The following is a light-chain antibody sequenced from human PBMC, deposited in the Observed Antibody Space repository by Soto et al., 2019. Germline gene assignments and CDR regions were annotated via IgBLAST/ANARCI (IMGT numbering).Light chain of an antibody. V-gene: IGLV2-14*01. CDR1: SRDIGASNY. CDR2: EVS. CDR3: TSYTRSTTCV. Sequence: QSALTQPASVSGSPGQSITVSCTGTSRDIGASNYVSWYQQHPGKAPKLIISEVSNRPSGVSNRFSGSKSGSTASLTISGLQAEDEADYYCTSYTRSTTCVCGGGTQLTVL. J-gene: IGLJ3*02.